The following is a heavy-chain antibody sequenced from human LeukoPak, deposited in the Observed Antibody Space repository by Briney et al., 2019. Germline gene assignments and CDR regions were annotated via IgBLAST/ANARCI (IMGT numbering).Heavy chain of an antibody. J-gene: IGHJ4*02. D-gene: IGHD2-15*01. CDR2: ICAGGTT. CDR1: GFTFGSYA. V-gene: IGHV3-23*01. CDR3: ARGRTSGCSEADDD. Sequence: GGSLRLSCAASGFTFGSYAMSWVRRAPGQGLEWISSICAGGTTYSADSVKGRFTISRDNSKNTLYLQMNSLRAEDTATYYCARGRTSGCSEADDDWGQGTLVTVSS.